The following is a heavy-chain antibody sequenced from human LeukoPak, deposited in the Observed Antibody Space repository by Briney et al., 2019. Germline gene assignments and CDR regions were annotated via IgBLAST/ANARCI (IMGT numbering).Heavy chain of an antibody. CDR3: ARGGGPVVPFDY. D-gene: IGHD2-15*01. CDR2: INHSGST. CDR1: GGSFSVYY. Sequence: SETLSLTCAVYGGSFSVYYWSWIRQPPGKGLEWIGEINHSGSTNYNPSLKSRVTISVDTSKNQFSLKLTSVTAADTAVYYCARGGGPVVPFDYWDQGTLVTVSS. V-gene: IGHV4-34*01. J-gene: IGHJ4*02.